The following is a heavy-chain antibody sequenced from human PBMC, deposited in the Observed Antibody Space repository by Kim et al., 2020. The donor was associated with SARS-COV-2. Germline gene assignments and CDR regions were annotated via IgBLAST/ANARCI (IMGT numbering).Heavy chain of an antibody. Sequence: SETLSLTCAVYGGSFSGYYWSWIRQPPGKGLEWIGEINHSGSTNYNPSLKSRVTISVDTSKNQFSLKLSSVTAADTAVYYCAREKVMITFGGVIAYNWFDPWGQGTLVTVSS. CDR2: INHSGST. CDR1: GGSFSGYY. J-gene: IGHJ5*02. V-gene: IGHV4-34*01. CDR3: AREKVMITFGGVIAYNWFDP. D-gene: IGHD3-16*02.